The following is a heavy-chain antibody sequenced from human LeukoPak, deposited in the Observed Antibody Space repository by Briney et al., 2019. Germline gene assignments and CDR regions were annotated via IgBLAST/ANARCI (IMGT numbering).Heavy chain of an antibody. Sequence: GGSLRLSCEASGFTFSSYSMNWVRPAPGKRMEWVSSISSSSSYIYYADSVKGRFTISRDNAKNSLYLQMNSLRAEDTAVYYCARVGLGYDFWSGYSVTTEYYFDYWGQGTLVTVSS. CDR1: GFTFSSYS. CDR2: ISSSSSYI. V-gene: IGHV3-21*01. D-gene: IGHD3-3*01. CDR3: ARVGLGYDFWSGYSVTTEYYFDY. J-gene: IGHJ4*02.